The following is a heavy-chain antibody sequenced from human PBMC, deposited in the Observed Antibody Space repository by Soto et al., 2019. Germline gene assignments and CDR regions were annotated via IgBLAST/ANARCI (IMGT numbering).Heavy chain of an antibody. Sequence: ASVKVSCKASGYTFTSYYMQWVRQAPGQGLELMGIINPSGGSTSYAQKFQGRVTMTRDTSTSTVYMELSSLRSEDTAVYYCARDLNLNYYDSSGQYYGMDVWGQGTTVTVSS. CDR3: ARDLNLNYYDSSGQYYGMDV. J-gene: IGHJ6*02. V-gene: IGHV1-46*01. D-gene: IGHD3-22*01. CDR1: GYTFTSYY. CDR2: INPSGGST.